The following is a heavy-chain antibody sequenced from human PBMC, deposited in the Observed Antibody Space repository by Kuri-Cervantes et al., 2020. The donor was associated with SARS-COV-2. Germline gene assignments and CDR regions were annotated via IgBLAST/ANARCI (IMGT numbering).Heavy chain of an antibody. CDR1: GFTFSSYS. V-gene: IGHV3-21*01. CDR3: ASTLIQDYFDY. J-gene: IGHJ4*02. Sequence: ETLSLTCAASGFTFSSYSMNWVRQAPGKGLEWVSSISSSSSYIYYADSVKGRFTISRDNAKNSLYLQMNSLRAEDTAVYYCASTLIQDYFDYWGQGTLVTVSS. CDR2: ISSSSSYI. D-gene: IGHD2-8*01.